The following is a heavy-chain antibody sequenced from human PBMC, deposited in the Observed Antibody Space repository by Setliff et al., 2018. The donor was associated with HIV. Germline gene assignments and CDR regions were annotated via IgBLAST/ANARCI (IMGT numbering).Heavy chain of an antibody. Sequence: SETLSLTCTVAGGSISSYYWSWIRQPPGKGLEWIGYIYTSGSTHYNPSLKSRVTISVDTSKNQFSLKLNAVTAADTAVYYCARHSPSDYWGQGTLVTISS. CDR3: ARHSPSDY. V-gene: IGHV4-4*09. CDR2: IYTSGST. J-gene: IGHJ4*02. CDR1: GGSISSYY.